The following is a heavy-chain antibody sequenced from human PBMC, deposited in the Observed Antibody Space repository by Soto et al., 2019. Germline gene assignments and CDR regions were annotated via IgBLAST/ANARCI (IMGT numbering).Heavy chain of an antibody. D-gene: IGHD2-15*01. J-gene: IGHJ4*02. Sequence: QVQLVESGGGVVQPGRSLRLSCAASGFTFSSYAMHWVRQAPGKGLEWVAVISYDGSNKYYADPVKGRFTISRDNSKNTLYLQMNSLRAEDTAVYYCARAPGGYCSGGSCESYLDSWGQGTLVTVSS. CDR1: GFTFSSYA. CDR3: ARAPGGYCSGGSCESYLDS. V-gene: IGHV3-30-3*01. CDR2: ISYDGSNK.